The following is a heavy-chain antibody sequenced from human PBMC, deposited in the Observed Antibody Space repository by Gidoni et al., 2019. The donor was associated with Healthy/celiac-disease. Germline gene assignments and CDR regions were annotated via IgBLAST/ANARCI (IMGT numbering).Heavy chain of an antibody. CDR1: GGIFSSYA. CDR2: FIPTFGTA. Sequence: QVQLVQPGAEVTKPGSPVKLSCKASGGIFSSYAISWVRQAPGPGLEWLGGFIPTFGTANYAKKFQGRVTIPADNSACTAYMELSGLRSEDTAVYYGARDGPRITIFGGVTPLMVGNWLDPWGQGTLVTVSS. V-gene: IGHV1-69*06. J-gene: IGHJ5*02. CDR3: ARDGPRITIFGGVTPLMVGNWLDP. D-gene: IGHD3-3*01.